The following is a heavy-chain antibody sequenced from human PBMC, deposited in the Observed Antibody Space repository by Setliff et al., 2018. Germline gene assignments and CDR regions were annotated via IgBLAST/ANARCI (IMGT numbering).Heavy chain of an antibody. D-gene: IGHD3-3*01. CDR2: IYWDDDK. V-gene: IGHV2-5*02. CDR3: ARCITIFGVVIPNAFDY. Sequence: SGPTLVNPTQALTLTCTFSGFSLSTSGVGVGWIRQPPGKALEWLALIYWDDDKRYSPSLKSRLTITKDTSKNQVVLTMTNMDPVDTATYYCARCITIFGVVIPNAFDYWGQGTLVTVSS. J-gene: IGHJ4*02. CDR1: GFSLSTSGVG.